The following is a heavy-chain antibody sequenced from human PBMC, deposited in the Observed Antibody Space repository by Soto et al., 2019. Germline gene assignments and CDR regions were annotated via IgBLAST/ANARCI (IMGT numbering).Heavy chain of an antibody. V-gene: IGHV4-34*01. CDR2: INHSGST. J-gene: IGHJ3*02. Sequence: QVQLQQWGAGLLKPSETLSLTCAVYGGSFSGYYWSWIRQPPGKGLEWIGEINHSGSTNYNPSLKSRVNISVDTSKNQFSLKLSSVTAADTAVYYCARGKVRRLGDLSLKARGAFDIWGQGTMVTVSS. CDR3: ARGKVRRLGDLSLKARGAFDI. D-gene: IGHD3-16*02. CDR1: GGSFSGYY.